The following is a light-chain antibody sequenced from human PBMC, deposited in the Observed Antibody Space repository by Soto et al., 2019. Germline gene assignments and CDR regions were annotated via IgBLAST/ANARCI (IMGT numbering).Light chain of an antibody. CDR3: RHYVTWPLA. CDR2: DTS. Sequence: EVVMTQSPATLSVSPGERATLSCRASRGIGSTLAWYQQKPGQTPRLLIYDTSTRATGVPGRFIGSRSGTEFTLTITSLQSEDFAIYYCRHYVTWPLAFGGGTRVENK. CDR1: RGIGST. J-gene: IGKJ4*01. V-gene: IGKV3-15*01.